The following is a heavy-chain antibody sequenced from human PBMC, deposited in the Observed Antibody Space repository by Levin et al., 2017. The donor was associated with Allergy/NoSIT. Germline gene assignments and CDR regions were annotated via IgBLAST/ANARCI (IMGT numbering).Heavy chain of an antibody. CDR2: IKTDGNDK. J-gene: IGHJ4*02. CDR1: GFTFSSHW. CDR3: ARGRSGGN. D-gene: IGHD3-3*01. Sequence: GGSLRLSCVASGFTFSSHWMSWVRQPPGKGLEWVANIKTDGNDKNYVDSVKGRFTISRDNAKNSVYLQMNSLRAEDTALYYCARGRSGGNWGQGTLVIVSS. V-gene: IGHV3-7*01.